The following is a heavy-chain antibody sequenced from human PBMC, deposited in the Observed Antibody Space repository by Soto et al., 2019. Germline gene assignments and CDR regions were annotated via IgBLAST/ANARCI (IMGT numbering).Heavy chain of an antibody. CDR3: ATTNGAYSYDSVS. CDR1: GGSISSGGYY. CDR2: IYYSGST. V-gene: IGHV4-31*03. Sequence: TLSLTCTVSGGSISSGGYYWSWIRQHPGKGLEWIGYIYYSGSTYYNPSLKSRVTISVDTSKNQFSLKLSSVTAADSAVYYCATTNGAYSYDSVSWGQGTLVTVSS. D-gene: IGHD3-22*01. J-gene: IGHJ5*02.